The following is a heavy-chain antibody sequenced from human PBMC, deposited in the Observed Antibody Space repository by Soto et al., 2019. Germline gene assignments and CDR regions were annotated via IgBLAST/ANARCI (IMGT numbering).Heavy chain of an antibody. J-gene: IGHJ6*02. D-gene: IGHD5-12*01. V-gene: IGHV1-69*13. CDR2: IIPIFGTA. CDR3: GAATSEYYYYGMDV. CDR1: GGTFSSYA. Sequence: SVKVSCKASGGTFSSYAISWVRQAPGQGLEWMGGIIPIFGTANYAQKFQGRVTITADESTSTAYMELSSLRSEDTAVYYCGAATSEYYYYGMDVWGQGTTVTVSS.